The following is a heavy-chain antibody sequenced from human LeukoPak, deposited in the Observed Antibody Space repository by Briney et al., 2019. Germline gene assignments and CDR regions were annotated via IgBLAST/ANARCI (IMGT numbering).Heavy chain of an antibody. D-gene: IGHD3-3*01. CDR2: ISYDGSNK. V-gene: IGHV3-30*01. J-gene: IGHJ6*02. Sequence: GGSLRLSCAASGFTFSSYAMHWVRQAPGKGLEWVAVISYDGSNKYYADSVKGRFTISRGNSKNTLYLQMNSLRAEDTAVYYCARAAPGYYDFWSGSIPASGMDVWGQGTTVTVSS. CDR1: GFTFSSYA. CDR3: ARAAPGYYDFWSGSIPASGMDV.